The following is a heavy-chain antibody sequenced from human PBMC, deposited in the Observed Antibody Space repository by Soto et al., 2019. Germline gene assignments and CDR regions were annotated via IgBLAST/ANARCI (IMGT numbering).Heavy chain of an antibody. CDR2: IGTAGDT. CDR3: ARGGYSSSWYARDYFDY. CDR1: GFTFSSYD. Sequence: EVQLVESGGGLVQPGGSLRLSCAASGFTFSSYDMPWVRQATGKGLEWVSAIGTAGDTYYPGSGKGRFTISSENANNYLYLQMNSLSAGDTDVYYCARGGYSSSWYARDYFDYWGQGTLVTVSS. D-gene: IGHD6-13*01. V-gene: IGHV3-13*01. J-gene: IGHJ4*02.